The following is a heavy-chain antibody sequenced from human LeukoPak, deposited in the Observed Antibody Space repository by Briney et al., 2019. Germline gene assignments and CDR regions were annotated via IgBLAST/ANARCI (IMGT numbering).Heavy chain of an antibody. Sequence: GESLKISCKGSGYRFTTYWIGWVRQMPRKGLEWMAFIYPGDSDTRYSPSFQGLVTVSADKSINTAYLRWSSLQASDTAMYYCARHSTIASRPAQDFDYWGQGTLVTVSS. D-gene: IGHD6-6*01. CDR2: IYPGDSDT. J-gene: IGHJ4*02. V-gene: IGHV5-51*01. CDR1: GYRFTTYW. CDR3: ARHSTIASRPAQDFDY.